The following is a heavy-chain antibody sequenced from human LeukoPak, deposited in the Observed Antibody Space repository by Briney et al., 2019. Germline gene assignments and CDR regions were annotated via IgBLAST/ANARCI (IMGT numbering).Heavy chain of an antibody. CDR2: IYSGGIT. J-gene: IGHJ4*02. CDR3: ARRYITGWHFDY. Sequence: PGGSLRLSCATSGFTVSSNYMSWVRQAPGKGLEWVSVIYSGGITYYADSVKGRFTISRDNSENTLYLQMNSLRAEDTAVYYCARRYITGWHFDYWGQGTLVTVSS. D-gene: IGHD6-19*01. CDR1: GFTVSSNY. V-gene: IGHV3-66*01.